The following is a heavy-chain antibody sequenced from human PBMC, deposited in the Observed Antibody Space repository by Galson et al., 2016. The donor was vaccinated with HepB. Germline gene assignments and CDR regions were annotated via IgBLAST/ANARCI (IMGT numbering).Heavy chain of an antibody. CDR1: GGTFSNIA. Sequence: SVKVSCKASGGTFSNIAVSWVRQAPGQGLEWMGRIIPMFGAPDYAQKFQGRVTITADESTTTAYMELSSLRSEDTAVYYCARRGGNSDFDYWGQGTLVTVSS. CDR3: ARRGGNSDFDY. D-gene: IGHD4-23*01. J-gene: IGHJ4*02. CDR2: IIPMFGAP. V-gene: IGHV1-69*13.